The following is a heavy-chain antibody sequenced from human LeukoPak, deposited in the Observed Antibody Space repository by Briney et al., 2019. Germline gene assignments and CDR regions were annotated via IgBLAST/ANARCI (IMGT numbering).Heavy chain of an antibody. Sequence: GGSLRLSCAASGFTFSSYEMNWVRQAPGKGLEWVSYISSSGSTIYYADPVKGRFTISRDNAKNSLYLQMNSLRAEDTAVYYCARDNSGYSYGPLNDYWGQGTLVTVSS. J-gene: IGHJ4*02. D-gene: IGHD5-18*01. CDR3: ARDNSGYSYGPLNDY. CDR2: ISSSGSTI. V-gene: IGHV3-48*03. CDR1: GFTFSSYE.